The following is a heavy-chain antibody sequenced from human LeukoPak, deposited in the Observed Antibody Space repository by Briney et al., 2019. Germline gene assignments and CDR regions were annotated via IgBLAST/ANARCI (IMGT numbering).Heavy chain of an antibody. D-gene: IGHD3-22*01. Sequence: PSETLSLTCAVYGGSFSGYYWSWIRQPPGKGLEWIGEINHSGSTNYNPSLKSRVTISVDTSKNQFSLKLSSVTAADTAVHYCARREYYYDSSGYYYLEDYWGQGTPVTVSS. CDR2: INHSGST. CDR1: GGSFSGYY. CDR3: ARREYYYDSSGYYYLEDY. J-gene: IGHJ4*02. V-gene: IGHV4-34*01.